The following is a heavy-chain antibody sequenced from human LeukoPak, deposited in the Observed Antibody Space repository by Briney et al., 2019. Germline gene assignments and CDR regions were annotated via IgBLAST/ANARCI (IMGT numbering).Heavy chain of an antibody. CDR3: ARGRDRSKAGDH. CDR2: IHPSGIF. Sequence: SETLSLTCAVYGGSCDDYYCSWLRQPPGKGLEWIGEIHPSGIFYYNSSLLSRVTISIDTSRSQFSLRLTSVTAADTAFYYCARGRDRSKAGDHWGQGSLVTVSS. D-gene: IGHD5-24*01. CDR1: GGSCDDYY. J-gene: IGHJ4*02. V-gene: IGHV4-34*01.